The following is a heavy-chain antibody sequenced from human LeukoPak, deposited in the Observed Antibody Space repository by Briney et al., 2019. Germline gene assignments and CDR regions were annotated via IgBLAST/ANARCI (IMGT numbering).Heavy chain of an antibody. J-gene: IGHJ4*02. V-gene: IGHV4-61*02. D-gene: IGHD3-22*01. CDR2: IYTSGIT. Sequence: SETLSLTCTVSGCSISSGSYYWSWIRQPGGKGLEWVERIYTSGITNYNPSLKSRATISVDTSKNQFSLKLSCVTAADTAVYYCARVPYYYDSSGYSDWGQGTLVTVSS. CDR3: ARVPYYYDSSGYSD. CDR1: GCSISSGSYY.